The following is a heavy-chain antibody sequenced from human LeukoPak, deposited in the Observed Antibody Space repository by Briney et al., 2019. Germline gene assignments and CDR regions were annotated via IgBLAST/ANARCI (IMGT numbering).Heavy chain of an antibody. CDR1: GGGSSGNY. CDR3: VARCGGTAITLDY. D-gene: IGHD5-18*01. CDR2: INHSGST. J-gene: IGHJ4*02. V-gene: IGHV4-34*01. Sequence: SETLSLTCAVFGGGSSGNYWSWSRQPPGKGLEWIGEINHSGSTNYNPSLKSRVTISVDTSKNQFSLKLSSMTAADTAVYYCVARCGGTAITLDYWGQGTLVTVSS.